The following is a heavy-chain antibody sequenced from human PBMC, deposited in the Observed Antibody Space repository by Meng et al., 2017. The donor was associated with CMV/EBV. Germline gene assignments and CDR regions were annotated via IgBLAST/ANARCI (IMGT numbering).Heavy chain of an antibody. D-gene: IGHD3-22*01. Sequence: GGSLRLSCAASGFTFSSYGMHWVRQAPGKGLEWVAFIRYDGSNKYYADSVKGRFTISRDNSKNTLYLQMNSLRAEDTAVYYCAKGYDSSGYYGSFFDYWGQGTLVTVSS. CDR1: GFTFSSYG. J-gene: IGHJ4*02. V-gene: IGHV3-30*02. CDR2: IRYDGSNK. CDR3: AKGYDSSGYYGSFFDY.